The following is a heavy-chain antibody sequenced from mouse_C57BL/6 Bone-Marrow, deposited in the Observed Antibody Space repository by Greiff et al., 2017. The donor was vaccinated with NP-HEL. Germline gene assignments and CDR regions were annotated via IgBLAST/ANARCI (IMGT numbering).Heavy chain of an antibody. Sequence: DVMLVESGGGLVQPGGSLKLSCAASGFTFSDYYMYWVRQTPEKRLEWVAYISNGGGSTYYPDTVKGRFTISRDNAKNTLYLQMSRLKSEDTAMYYCARHSNYGGAMDYWGQGTSVTVSS. D-gene: IGHD2-5*01. CDR1: GFTFSDYY. CDR3: ARHSNYGGAMDY. V-gene: IGHV5-12*01. J-gene: IGHJ4*01. CDR2: ISNGGGST.